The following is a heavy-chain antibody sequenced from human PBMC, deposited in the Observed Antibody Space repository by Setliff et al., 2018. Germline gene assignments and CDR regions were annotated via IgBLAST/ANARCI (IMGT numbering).Heavy chain of an antibody. Sequence: LRLSCAASGFTFRSYSMNWVRQAPGKGLEWVSYISSSSSTIYYADSVKGRFTISRDNAKNSLYLQMNSLRAEDTAVYYCARDYTYYDFWSGPSSDAFDIWGQGTMVTVSS. CDR2: ISSSSSTI. V-gene: IGHV3-48*01. CDR1: GFTFRSYS. D-gene: IGHD3-3*01. CDR3: ARDYTYYDFWSGPSSDAFDI. J-gene: IGHJ3*02.